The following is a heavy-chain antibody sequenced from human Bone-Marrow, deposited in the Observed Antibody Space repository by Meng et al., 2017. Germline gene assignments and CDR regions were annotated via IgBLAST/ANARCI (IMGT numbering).Heavy chain of an antibody. V-gene: IGHV1-18*01. J-gene: IGHJ3*02. CDR2: ISAYNGNT. Sequence: ASVKVSCKASGYTFTSYGISWVRQAPGQGLEWMGWISAYNGNTNYAQKLQGRVTMTTDTSTSTACMELRSLGSDDTAVYYCARERYDYVCGSYRYDAFAIWGQETMVTVSS. D-gene: IGHD3-16*02. CDR1: GYTFTSYG. CDR3: ARERYDYVCGSYRYDAFAI.